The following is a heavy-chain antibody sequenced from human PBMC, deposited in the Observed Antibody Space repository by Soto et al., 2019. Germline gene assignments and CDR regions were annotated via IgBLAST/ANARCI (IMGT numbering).Heavy chain of an antibody. V-gene: IGHV3-11*01. CDR2: ISSSGSTI. Sequence: GGSLRLSCAASGFTFSDYYMSWIRQAPGKGLEWVSYISSSGSTIYYADSVKGRFTISRDNAKNSLYLQMNSLRAEDTAVYYCAREVGPNQWQAYNWFDPWGQGTLVTVSS. J-gene: IGHJ5*02. CDR1: GFTFSDYY. CDR3: AREVGPNQWQAYNWFDP. D-gene: IGHD2-15*01.